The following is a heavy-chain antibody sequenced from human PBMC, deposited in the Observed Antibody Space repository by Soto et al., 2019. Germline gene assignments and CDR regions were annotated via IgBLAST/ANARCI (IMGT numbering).Heavy chain of an antibody. CDR2: ISSSGSTI. CDR1: GFTFSSYE. CDR3: SRLIADGTPCFDP. V-gene: IGHV3-48*03. Sequence: GTLSLSCAVSGFTFSSYEMNWVRQAPGKGLEWVSYISSSGSTIYNADSVTGQVPSSRDNAKNSPYLQMNSLRAEYTAVYYCSRLIADGTPCFDPWGQGPLVPISS. J-gene: IGHJ5*02.